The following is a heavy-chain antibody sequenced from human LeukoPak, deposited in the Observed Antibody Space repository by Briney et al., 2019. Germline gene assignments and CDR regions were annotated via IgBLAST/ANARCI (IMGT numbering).Heavy chain of an antibody. D-gene: IGHD5-18*01. CDR1: GYTFTSFG. CDR2: ISAYNGNT. V-gene: IGHV1-18*01. J-gene: IGHJ4*02. CDR3: ARDKGGYSYGYYFDY. Sequence: GASVKVSCKASGYTFTSFGISRVRPAPGQGLEGMGWISAYNGNTNYAQKLQGRVTMTTDTSTSTAYMELRSLRSDDTAVYYCARDKGGYSYGYYFDYWGEGTLVTVSS.